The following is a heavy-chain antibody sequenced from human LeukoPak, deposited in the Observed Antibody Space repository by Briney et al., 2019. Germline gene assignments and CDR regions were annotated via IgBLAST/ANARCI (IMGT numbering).Heavy chain of an antibody. CDR2: IRQDGSEK. V-gene: IGHV3-7*01. Sequence: PGGSLRLSCAASGFTFSSYWMSWVRQAPGKGLEWVANIRQDGSEKYYVDSVKGRFTISRDNAKSSLYLQMNSLRAEDTAVYYCASSSGGRFDYWGQGTLLTVSS. J-gene: IGHJ4*02. D-gene: IGHD6-25*01. CDR3: ASSSGGRFDY. CDR1: GFTFSSYW.